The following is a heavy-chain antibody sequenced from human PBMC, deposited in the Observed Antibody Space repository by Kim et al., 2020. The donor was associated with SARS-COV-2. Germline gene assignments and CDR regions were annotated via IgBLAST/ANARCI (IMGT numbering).Heavy chain of an antibody. CDR1: GFTFSRSG. CDR2: VNDRGDRT. D-gene: IGHD6-19*01. CDR3: AKVGYSSGYY. J-gene: IGHJ4*02. Sequence: GGSLRLSCAASGFTFSRSGMTWVRQTPGKGLEWVSTVNDRGDRTNYADSVKGRFTISRDNSKDTLYLQMNSLGAEDPALYYCAKVGYSSGYYWGQGSLVTVSP. V-gene: IGHV3-23*01.